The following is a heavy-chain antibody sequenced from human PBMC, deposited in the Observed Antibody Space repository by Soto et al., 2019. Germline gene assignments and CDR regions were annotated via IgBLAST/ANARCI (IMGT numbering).Heavy chain of an antibody. D-gene: IGHD3-3*01. J-gene: IGHJ4*02. CDR2: IIPIFGTA. V-gene: IGHV1-69*13. CDR1: GGTFSSYA. CDR3: ARASLSLEWHTQGYFDY. Sequence: SVKVSCKASGGTFSSYAISWVRQAPGQGLEWMGGIIPIFGTANYAQKSQGRVTITADESTSTAYMELSSLRSEDTAVYYCARASLSLEWHTQGYFDYWGQGPLVTVSS.